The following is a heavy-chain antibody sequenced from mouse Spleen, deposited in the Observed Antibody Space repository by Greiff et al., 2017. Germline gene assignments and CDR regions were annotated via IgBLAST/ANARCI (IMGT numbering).Heavy chain of an antibody. D-gene: IGHD1-1*01. CDR3: ARDFFITTVGYAMDY. V-gene: IGHV7-3*02. J-gene: IGHJ4*01. Sequence: EVKLVESGGGLVQPGGSLRLSCATSGFTFTDYYMSWVRQPPGKALEWLGFIRNKANGYTTEYSASVKGRFTISRDNSQSILYLQMNTLRAEDSATYYCARDFFITTVGYAMDYWGQGTSVTVSS. CDR1: GFTFTDYY. CDR2: IRNKANGYTT.